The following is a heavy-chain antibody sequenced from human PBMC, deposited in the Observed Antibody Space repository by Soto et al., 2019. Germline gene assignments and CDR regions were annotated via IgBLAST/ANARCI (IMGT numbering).Heavy chain of an antibody. V-gene: IGHV3-30*03. J-gene: IGHJ4*02. CDR1: GFTFSSYG. CDR2: ISYDGSNK. D-gene: IGHD3-22*01. CDR3: ARKTTYYYDSSGYYGGVDY. Sequence: PGGSLRLSCAASGFTFSSYGMHWVRQAPGKGLEWVAVISYDGSNKYYADSVKGRFTISRDNSKNTLYLQMNSLRAEDTAVYYCARKTTYYYDSSGYYGGVDYWGQGTLVTVSS.